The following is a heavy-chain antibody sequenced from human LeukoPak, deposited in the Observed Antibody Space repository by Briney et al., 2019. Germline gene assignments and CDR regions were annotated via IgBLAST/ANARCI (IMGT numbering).Heavy chain of an antibody. J-gene: IGHJ2*01. V-gene: IGHV3-30*03. CDR1: GGSISSSN. CDR3: ARGGLEMATTLNWFFDL. Sequence: TLSLTCAVSGGSISSSNWWSWVRQAPGKGLEWVAVISYDGSNKYYADSVKGRFTISRDNSKKKLYLQMNSLRPEDTALYYCARGGLEMATTLNWFFDLWGRGTLVSVSS. D-gene: IGHD5-24*01. CDR2: ISYDGSNK.